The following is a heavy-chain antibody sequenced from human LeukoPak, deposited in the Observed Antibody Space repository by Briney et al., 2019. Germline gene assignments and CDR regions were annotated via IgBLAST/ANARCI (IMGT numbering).Heavy chain of an antibody. J-gene: IGHJ4*02. CDR2: ISGSSSYI. Sequence: GGSLRLSCAASGFTFSSYSMNWVRQAPGKGLEWVSSISGSSSYIYYADSVKGRFTISRDNAKNSLYLQMNSLRAEDTAVYYCLGYCSSTSCSIFDYWGQGALVTVSS. CDR3: LGYCSSTSCSIFDY. CDR1: GFTFSSYS. V-gene: IGHV3-21*01. D-gene: IGHD2-2*01.